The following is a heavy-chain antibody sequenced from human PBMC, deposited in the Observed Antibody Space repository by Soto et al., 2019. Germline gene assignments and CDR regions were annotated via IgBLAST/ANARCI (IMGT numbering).Heavy chain of an antibody. J-gene: IGHJ4*02. CDR1: GISLSNYW. D-gene: IGHD2-15*01. CDR3: TKDTFGGRDS. V-gene: IGHV3-74*01. Sequence: EAQLVESGGGLVQPGGSLRLSYTASGISLSNYWMHWVRQAPGKGLVWVSRINPESTTITYADSVKGRFTISRDNAENTLFLHMNSLSAGDTGVYYCTKDTFGGRDSWGQGTLVTVSS. CDR2: INPESTTI.